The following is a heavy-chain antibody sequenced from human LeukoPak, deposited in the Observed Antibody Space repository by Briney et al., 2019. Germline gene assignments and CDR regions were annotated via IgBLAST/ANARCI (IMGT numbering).Heavy chain of an antibody. V-gene: IGHV3-7*04. Sequence: SGGSLRLSCAASGFTFSSYWMSWVRQAPGKGLEWVANIKQDGSEKYHVESVKGRFTISRDNPKSSLFLQMNGLRVEDTAVYYCARGDAFSGDHWGQGTLVTVSS. CDR2: IKQDGSEK. CDR1: GFTFSSYW. J-gene: IGHJ4*02. CDR3: ARGDAFSGDH.